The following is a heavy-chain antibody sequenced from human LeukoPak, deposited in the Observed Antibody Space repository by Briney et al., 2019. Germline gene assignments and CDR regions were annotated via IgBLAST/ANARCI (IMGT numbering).Heavy chain of an antibody. CDR2: ISSSSSTI. Sequence: GGSLRLSCAGSGFTFSQFGMNWVRQAPGKGLEWVSYISSSSSTIYYADSVKGRFTISRDNAKNSLYLQMNSLRAEDTAVYYCARDREANAFDIWGQGTMVTVSS. CDR3: ARDREANAFDI. CDR1: GFTFSQFG. J-gene: IGHJ3*02. V-gene: IGHV3-48*04. D-gene: IGHD1-26*01.